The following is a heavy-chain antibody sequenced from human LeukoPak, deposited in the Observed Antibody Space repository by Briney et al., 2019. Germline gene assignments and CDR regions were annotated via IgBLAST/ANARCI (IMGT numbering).Heavy chain of an antibody. CDR1: GGSIRSYY. J-gene: IGHJ5*02. V-gene: IGHV4-59*01. CDR3: ARFTPQGYGWGGYNRFDP. D-gene: IGHD3-16*01. Sequence: SETLSLTCTVSGGSIRSYYWNWIRQPPGKGLEWIGHIYYSGSTNYNPSLKSRVTISVDTSKNQFSLNLTSVTAADTAVYYCARFTPQGYGWGGYNRFDPWGQGTLVTVSS. CDR2: IYYSGST.